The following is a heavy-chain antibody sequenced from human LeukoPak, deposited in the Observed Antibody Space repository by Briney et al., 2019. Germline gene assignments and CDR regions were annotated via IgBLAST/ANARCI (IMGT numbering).Heavy chain of an antibody. V-gene: IGHV4-34*01. CDR2: INHSGST. Sequence: SETLSLTCAVYGGSFSGYYWSWIRQPPGKGLEWIGEINHSGSTNYNPSLKSRVTISVDTSKNQFSLKLSSVTAADTAVYYCASARANDFWSGYYTGMAFDIWGQGTMVTVSS. CDR1: GGSFSGYY. CDR3: ASARANDFWSGYYTGMAFDI. J-gene: IGHJ3*02. D-gene: IGHD3-3*01.